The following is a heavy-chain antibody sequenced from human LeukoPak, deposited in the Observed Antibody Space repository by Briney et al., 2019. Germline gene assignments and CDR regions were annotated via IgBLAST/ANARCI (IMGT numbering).Heavy chain of an antibody. J-gene: IGHJ4*02. CDR1: GSTFSGHL. CDR3: AREGYRHWTLDY. CDR2: TSYDGGEK. D-gene: IGHD1-1*01. V-gene: IGHV3-30*01. Sequence: GGSLRLSCAASGSTFSGHLMHWVRQAPGKGLEWVAVTSYDGGEKYYADSVKGRFTISRDNSNNTVYLQMNGLRPEDTAVYFCAREGYRHWTLDYWGRGTLVTVSS.